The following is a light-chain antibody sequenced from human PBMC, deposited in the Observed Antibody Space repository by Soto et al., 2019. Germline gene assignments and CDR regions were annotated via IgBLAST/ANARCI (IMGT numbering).Light chain of an antibody. CDR1: QSVSNN. V-gene: IGKV3-15*01. J-gene: IGKJ1*01. CDR2: GAS. CDR3: QHYNNWPPWT. Sequence: EIVMTPAPAALSVSPGESATLSCRASQSVSNNLAWYQQKPGQVPRLLIYGASTRATGIPARFSGSGSGTEFTLTISSLQSEDFAVYYCQHYNNWPPWTFGQGTKVDIK.